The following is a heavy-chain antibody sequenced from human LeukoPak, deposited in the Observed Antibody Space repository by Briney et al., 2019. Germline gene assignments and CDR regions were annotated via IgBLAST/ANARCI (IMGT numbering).Heavy chain of an antibody. CDR1: GYSFTSYW. J-gene: IGHJ4*02. V-gene: IGHV5-51*01. CDR2: IYPGDSDT. Sequence: SGESLKISCKGSGYSFTSYWIGWVRQMPGKGLEWMGIIYPGDSDTRYSPSFQGQVTLSADKSISTPYLQWSSLKASDTAMYYCARGPPNGYNYGSYYFDYWGQGTLVTVSS. CDR3: ARGPPNGYNYGSYYFDY. D-gene: IGHD5-24*01.